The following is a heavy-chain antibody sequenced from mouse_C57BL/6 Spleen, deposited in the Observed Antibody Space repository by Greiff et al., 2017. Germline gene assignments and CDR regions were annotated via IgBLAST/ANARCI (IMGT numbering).Heavy chain of an antibody. Sequence: VQLKQPGAELVRPGTSVKLSCKASGYTFTSYWMHWVKQRPGQGLEWIGVIEPSDNYTNYNQKFKGKATLTVDTSSSTAYMQLSSLTSEDSAVYYCARYVFWYFDVWGTGTTVTVSS. J-gene: IGHJ1*03. CDR3: ARYVFWYFDV. CDR2: IEPSDNYT. V-gene: IGHV1-59*01. CDR1: GYTFTSYW.